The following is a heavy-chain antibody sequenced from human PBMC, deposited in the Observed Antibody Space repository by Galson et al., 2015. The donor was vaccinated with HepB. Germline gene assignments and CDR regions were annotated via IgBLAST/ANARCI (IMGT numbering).Heavy chain of an antibody. V-gene: IGHV1-3*01. CDR3: ASSWIQLWQYYGMDV. Sequence: SVKVSCKASGYTFTSYAIHWVRQAPGQRLEWMGWINDANGDTKYSQKFQDRVTITWDTSASTAYMELGSLKSEDTAVYYCASSWIQLWQYYGMDVWGQGTTVTVSS. CDR1: GYTFTSYA. J-gene: IGHJ6*02. CDR2: INDANGDT. D-gene: IGHD5-18*01.